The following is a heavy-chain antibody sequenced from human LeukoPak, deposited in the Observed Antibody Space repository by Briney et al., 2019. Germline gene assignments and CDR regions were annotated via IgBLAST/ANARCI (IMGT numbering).Heavy chain of an antibody. J-gene: IGHJ4*02. Sequence: ASVKVSCKTSGYTFTGSYLHWVRQVPGQGLEWMGWTNPSTGGTKSAQQFQGRVTMTRDTSISTAYMELSRLRSDDTAVYYCAXQXDFWSGVTTTPSRWGQGTLVTXSS. CDR1: GYTFTGSY. V-gene: IGHV1-2*02. CDR2: TNPSTGGT. CDR3: AXQXDFWSGVTTTPSR. D-gene: IGHD3-3*01.